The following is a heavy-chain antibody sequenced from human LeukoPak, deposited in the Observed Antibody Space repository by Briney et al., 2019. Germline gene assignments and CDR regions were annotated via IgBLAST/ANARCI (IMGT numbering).Heavy chain of an antibody. CDR3: AKDLTMPRDYYYGMDV. V-gene: IGHV3-30*02. J-gene: IGHJ6*02. CDR1: GFTFSSYG. Sequence: GGSLRLSCAASGFTFSSYGMHWARQAPGKGLEWVAFIRYDGSNKYYADSVKGRFTISRDNSKNTLYLQMNSLRAEDTAVYYCAKDLTMPRDYYYGMDVWGQGTTVTVSS. CDR2: IRYDGSNK. D-gene: IGHD3-10*01.